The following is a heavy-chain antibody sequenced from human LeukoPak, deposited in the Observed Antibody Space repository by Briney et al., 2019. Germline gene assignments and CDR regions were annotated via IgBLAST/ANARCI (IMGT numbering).Heavy chain of an antibody. CDR2: IKQDGSKK. CDR1: GYPFSSYW. Sequence: PGGSLRLSCVASGYPFSSYWMTWVRQAPGKGLEWVANIKQDGSKKSYVDSVKGRFTISRDNAKNSLYLQMNSLRAEDTAVYYCARGTYYYDSSGYLVDYWGQGTLVTVSS. J-gene: IGHJ4*02. V-gene: IGHV3-7*01. D-gene: IGHD3-22*01. CDR3: ARGTYYYDSSGYLVDY.